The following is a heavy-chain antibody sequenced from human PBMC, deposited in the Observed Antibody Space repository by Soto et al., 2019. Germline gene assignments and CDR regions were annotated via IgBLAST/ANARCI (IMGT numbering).Heavy chain of an antibody. J-gene: IGHJ4*02. D-gene: IGHD6-13*01. CDR1: GFTFSSYG. Sequence: GGSLRLSCAASGFTFSSYGLHWVRQAPGKGLEWVAVIWYDGSNKYYADSVKGRFTISRDNSKRTLYLQMNNLRAEDTAVYYCVRDRGSSFDYWGQGTLVTVSS. CDR2: IWYDGSNK. CDR3: VRDRGSSFDY. V-gene: IGHV3-33*01.